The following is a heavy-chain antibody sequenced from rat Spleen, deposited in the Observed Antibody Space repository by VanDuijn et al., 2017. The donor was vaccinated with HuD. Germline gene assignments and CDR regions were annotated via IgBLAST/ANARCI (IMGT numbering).Heavy chain of an antibody. CDR3: ARRGTYYSGLYWYFDF. D-gene: IGHD1-1*01. CDR1: GFTFSNYW. CDR2: ITNTGSST. J-gene: IGHJ1*01. V-gene: IGHV5-31*01. Sequence: EVQLVETGGGLVQPGRSLKLSCVASGFTFSNYWMYWIRQAPGKGLEWVASITNTGSSTYYRDSVKGRFTISRDNAKSTLYLQMDSLRSEDTATYYCARRGTYYSGLYWYFDFWGPGTMVTVSS.